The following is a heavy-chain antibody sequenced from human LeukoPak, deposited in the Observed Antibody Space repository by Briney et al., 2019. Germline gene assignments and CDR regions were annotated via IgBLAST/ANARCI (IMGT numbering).Heavy chain of an antibody. D-gene: IGHD6-19*01. CDR1: GFTFSSYW. Sequence: GGSLRLSCAASGFTFSSYWMSWVRQAPGKGLEWVANIKQDGSGKYYVDSVKGRFTISRDNAKNSLYLQMNSLRAEDTAVYYCARVASGWYGKNFDYWGQGTLVTVSS. CDR2: IKQDGSGK. J-gene: IGHJ4*02. CDR3: ARVASGWYGKNFDY. V-gene: IGHV3-7*01.